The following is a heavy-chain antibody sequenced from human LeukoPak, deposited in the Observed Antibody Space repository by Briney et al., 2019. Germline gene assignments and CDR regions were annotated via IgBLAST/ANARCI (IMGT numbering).Heavy chain of an antibody. CDR3: ARGAYYFDY. CDR2: IKQDGSEK. Sequence: PGGSLRLSCAASGFTFSTYWMSWVRQAPGKGLEWVANIKQDGSEKYYVDPVKGRVTISRDNAKNSLYLQMNSLRDEDTAVYYCARGAYYFDYWGQGTLVTVSS. J-gene: IGHJ4*02. V-gene: IGHV3-7*04. CDR1: GFTFSTYW.